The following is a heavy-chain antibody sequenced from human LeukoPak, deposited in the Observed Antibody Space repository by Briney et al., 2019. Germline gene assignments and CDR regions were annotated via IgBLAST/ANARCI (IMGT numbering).Heavy chain of an antibody. D-gene: IGHD6-19*01. CDR3: ARGYSRGWYQDAFDI. Sequence: PSETLSLTCTVSGGSISSSGSSYWSWIRQRAGEGLECIGRIYTSRSTSYTPSLTRRVTISVDTSKHQFALTLSSVTAADPAVYYCARGYSRGWYQDAFDIWGQGTLVTVSP. CDR1: GGSISSSGSSY. CDR2: IYTSRST. J-gene: IGHJ3*02. V-gene: IGHV4-61*02.